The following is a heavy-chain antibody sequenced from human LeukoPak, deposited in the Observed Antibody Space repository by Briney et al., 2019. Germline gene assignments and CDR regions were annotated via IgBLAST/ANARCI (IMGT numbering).Heavy chain of an antibody. Sequence: ASVKVSCKASGYTFTSHGISWVRQAPGQGLEWMGWISAYNGNTNYAQKLQGRVTMTTDTSTSTAYMELRSLRSDDTAVYYCARGTSSSWNSRYGMDVWGQGTTVTVSS. CDR1: GYTFTSHG. D-gene: IGHD6-13*01. J-gene: IGHJ6*02. V-gene: IGHV1-18*01. CDR2: ISAYNGNT. CDR3: ARGTSSSWNSRYGMDV.